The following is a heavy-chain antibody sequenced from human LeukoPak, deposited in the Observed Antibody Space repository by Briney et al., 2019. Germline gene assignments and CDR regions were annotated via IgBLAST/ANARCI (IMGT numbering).Heavy chain of an antibody. V-gene: IGHV3-23*01. CDR1: GFTFGNYA. CDR2: ISGTGSST. CDR3: ATFCSGGDCYSFAP. Sequence: GGSLRLSCEASGFTFGNYAMNWVRQAPGKGLEWVSTISGTGSSTYYADSVKGRFTISRDNSKDTLFLQMDSLRVEDTAVYYCATFCSGGDCYSFAPWGQGTLVTVSS. D-gene: IGHD2-15*01. J-gene: IGHJ5*02.